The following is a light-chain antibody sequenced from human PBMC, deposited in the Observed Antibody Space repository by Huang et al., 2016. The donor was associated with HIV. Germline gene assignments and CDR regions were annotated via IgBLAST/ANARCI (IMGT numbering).Light chain of an antibody. J-gene: IGKJ1*01. V-gene: IGKV2-30*01. CDR2: KLS. Sequence: DVLLTQSPLSLLVTLGQPAFITCKSNQSLVYGDGNIYLNWFHQRPGQSPRRLIYKLSNRDSGVPDRFSAGGSGTDFTLWISEVEAEDVGDYYCMQASHGAATFGQGTRVDIK. CDR1: QSLVYGDGNIY. CDR3: MQASHGAAT.